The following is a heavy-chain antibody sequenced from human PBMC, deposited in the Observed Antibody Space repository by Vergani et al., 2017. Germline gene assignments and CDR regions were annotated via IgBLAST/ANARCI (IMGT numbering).Heavy chain of an antibody. Sequence: QVQLQQSGPGLVKPSQTLSLTCAISGDSVSSNSAAWNWIRQSPSRGLEWLGRTYYRSKWYNAYAVSVKSRITINPDTSKYQFSLQLNSVTPEDTSVYYCARWQGSYYDSIWGSDRLHYYYYMDVWGKGTPVTVSS. CDR1: GDSVSSNSAA. CDR2: TYYRSKWYN. J-gene: IGHJ6*03. V-gene: IGHV6-1*01. D-gene: IGHD3-16*02. CDR3: ARWQGSYYDSIWGSDRLHYYYYMDV.